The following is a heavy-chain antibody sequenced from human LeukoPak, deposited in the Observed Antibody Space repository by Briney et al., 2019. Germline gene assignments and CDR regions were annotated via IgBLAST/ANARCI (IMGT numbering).Heavy chain of an antibody. V-gene: IGHV1-2*02. Sequence: ASVKVSCKASGGTFSSYAISWVRQAPGQGLEWMGWINPKSGGTNYAQKFQGRVTMTRDTSISTAFMELSRLTSDDTAVYYCARDLSITMVRAPFYWGPGTPVTVSS. D-gene: IGHD3-10*01. CDR1: GGTFSSYA. CDR3: ARDLSITMVRAPFY. J-gene: IGHJ4*02. CDR2: INPKSGGT.